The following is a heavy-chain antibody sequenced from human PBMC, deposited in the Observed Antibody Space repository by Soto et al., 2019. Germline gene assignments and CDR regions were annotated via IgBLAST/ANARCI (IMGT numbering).Heavy chain of an antibody. CDR3: AKDAVGFHYFYYRDV. CDR2: ISWHSANI. J-gene: IGHJ6*03. V-gene: IGHV3-9*01. CDR1: GFAFNDYA. Sequence: DVQLVESGGGLVQPGRSLRLSCAASGFAFNDYAMHWVRQAPGKGLEWVAGISWHSANIAYADSVKGRFTISRDNAKNSLYLQMNSLRSEVTAFYYCAKDAVGFHYFYYRDVWGKGTAVTISS. D-gene: IGHD3-10*01.